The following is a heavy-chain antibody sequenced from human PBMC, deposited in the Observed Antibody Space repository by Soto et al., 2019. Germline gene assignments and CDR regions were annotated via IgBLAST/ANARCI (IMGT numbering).Heavy chain of an antibody. CDR1: GFNVTNTY. Sequence: GSLRLSCAVSGFNVTNTYMSWVRQAPGKGLEWVSVIYRGFSTFYADSVKGRFTVSRDDSKNTVSLQMNSLRAEDTAVYYCARGRSDSSRDDSFDIWGQGTMVTV. CDR2: IYRGFST. J-gene: IGHJ3*02. D-gene: IGHD6-6*01. V-gene: IGHV3-53*01. CDR3: ARGRSDSSRDDSFDI.